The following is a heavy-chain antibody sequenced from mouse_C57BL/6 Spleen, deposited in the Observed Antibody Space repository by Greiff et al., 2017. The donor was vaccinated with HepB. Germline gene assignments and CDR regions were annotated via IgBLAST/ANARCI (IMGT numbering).Heavy chain of an antibody. CDR2: IDPSDSET. V-gene: IGHV1-52*01. D-gene: IGHD3-2*02. Sequence: QVQLQQPGAELVRPGSSVKLSCKASGYTFTSYWMHWVKQRPIQGLEWIGNIDPSDSETHYNQKFKDKATLTVDKSSSTAYMQLSSLTSEDSAVYYCARRDSSGGFAYWGQGTLVTVSA. J-gene: IGHJ3*01. CDR3: ARRDSSGGFAY. CDR1: GYTFTSYW.